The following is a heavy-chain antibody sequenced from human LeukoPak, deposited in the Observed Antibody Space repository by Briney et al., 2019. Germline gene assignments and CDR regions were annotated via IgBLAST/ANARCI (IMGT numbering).Heavy chain of an antibody. CDR1: GFTFSRYW. J-gene: IGHJ4*02. CDR2: INSDGSST. D-gene: IGHD3-10*01. Sequence: PGGSLRLSCAASGFTFSRYWMHWVRQAPGKGLVWVSLINSDGSSTSYADSVKGRFTISRDNAKNTLYVEINSLRAEDTAVYYCVRDKYYGLDYWGQGTLVTVSS. V-gene: IGHV3-74*01. CDR3: VRDKYYGLDY.